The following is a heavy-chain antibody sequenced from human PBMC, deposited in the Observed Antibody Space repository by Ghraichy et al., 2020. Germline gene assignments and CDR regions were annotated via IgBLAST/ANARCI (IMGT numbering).Heavy chain of an antibody. Sequence: GGSLRLSCSASGFTFSSYAMHWVRQAPGKGLQYVSAITSKGGSTYYADSVKGRFTISRDNSKNTLYLQMSSLRAEDTAVYYCVKGGWDYYDSSGYYYPLQFDYWGQGTLVNVSS. CDR1: GFTFSSYA. CDR2: ITSKGGST. CDR3: VKGGWDYYDSSGYYYPLQFDY. V-gene: IGHV3-64D*06. D-gene: IGHD3-22*01. J-gene: IGHJ4*02.